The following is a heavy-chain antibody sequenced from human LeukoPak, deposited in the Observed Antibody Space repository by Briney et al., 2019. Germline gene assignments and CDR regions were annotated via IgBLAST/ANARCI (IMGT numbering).Heavy chain of an antibody. J-gene: IGHJ4*02. V-gene: IGHV3-33*01. D-gene: IGHD2/OR15-2a*01. CDR1: GFTFSNYG. CDR3: AREGPRGNSQFDY. Sequence: QAGGSLRLSCAASGFTFSNYGMPWVRQAPGKGLEWVALIWYDGSNKYYTDSVKGRLTISRDNSKDTLFLQMNSLRAEDTAVYYCAREGPRGNSQFDYWGQGTLVTVSS. CDR2: IWYDGSNK.